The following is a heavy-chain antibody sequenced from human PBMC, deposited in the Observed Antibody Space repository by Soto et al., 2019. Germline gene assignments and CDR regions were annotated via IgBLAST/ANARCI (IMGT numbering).Heavy chain of an antibody. J-gene: IGHJ4*02. Sequence: PSETLSLTCAVYGGSFSGYYWSWIRQPPGKGLEWIGEINHSGSTNYNPSLKSRVTISVDTSKNQFSLKLSSVTAADTAEYYCARGPLLYCSSTSCYAFDYWGQGTLVTVSS. CDR1: GGSFSGYY. D-gene: IGHD2-2*01. CDR3: ARGPLLYCSSTSCYAFDY. CDR2: INHSGST. V-gene: IGHV4-34*01.